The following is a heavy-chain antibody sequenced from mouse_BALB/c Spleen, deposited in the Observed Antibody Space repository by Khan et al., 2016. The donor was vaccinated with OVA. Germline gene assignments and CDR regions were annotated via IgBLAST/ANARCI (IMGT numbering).Heavy chain of an antibody. D-gene: IGHD1-1*01. Sequence: QVQLKQSGAELAKPGASVKMSCKASGYTFINYWILWVKQRPGQGLEWIGYINPSTGYTEYNQNFKDKATLTADKSSSTAYMQLSSLTSENTAVYYCARRSLRWDFDYWGQGTTLTGSS. CDR1: GYTFINYW. CDR3: ARRSLRWDFDY. J-gene: IGHJ2*01. CDR2: INPSTGYT. V-gene: IGHV1-7*01.